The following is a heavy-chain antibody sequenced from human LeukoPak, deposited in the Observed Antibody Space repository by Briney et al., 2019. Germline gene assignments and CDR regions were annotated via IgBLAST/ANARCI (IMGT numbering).Heavy chain of an antibody. CDR2: INHDGSEE. D-gene: IGHD5-12*01. J-gene: IGHJ5*02. V-gene: IGHV3-7*02. Sequence: GGSLRLSCAASGFTFSTYWMTWVRQAPGKGLVWVANINHDGSEEYYADSVKGRFTISRDNAKNTLYLQMNSLRAEDTAVCYCASATLYSANRFDLWGQGTLVTVSS. CDR3: ASATLYSANRFDL. CDR1: GFTFSTYW.